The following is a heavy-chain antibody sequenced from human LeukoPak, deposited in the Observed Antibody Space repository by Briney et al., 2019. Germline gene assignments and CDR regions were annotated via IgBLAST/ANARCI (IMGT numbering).Heavy chain of an antibody. CDR1: GFTFSGHH. J-gene: IGHJ6*03. D-gene: IGHD3-10*01. V-gene: IGHV3-11*01. CDR3: ARTYGYYYYFLDV. Sequence: PGGSLRLSCAASGFTFSGHHMTWIRQAPGQGLEWISYISGDGETIYFTDSVKGRFSVSRDNAKSSLYLQMDRLRVDDTAVYCCARTYGYYYYFLDVWGKGSTVIVS. CDR2: ISGDGETI.